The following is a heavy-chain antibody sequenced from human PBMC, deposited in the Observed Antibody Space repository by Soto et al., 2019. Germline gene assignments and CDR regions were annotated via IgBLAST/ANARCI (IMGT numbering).Heavy chain of an antibody. V-gene: IGHV1-69*08. J-gene: IGHJ6*02. CDR1: GTIFSSYT. D-gene: IGHD3-16*01. CDR2: IIPILGET. Sequence: QVQLVQSGAEVKKPGSSVRVSCKASGTIFSSYTISWVRQAPGQGLEWMGRIIPILGETNSAQKFQGRGTLTADKSTNTASMEPNSLRLEDTAVYYCARGLGGRMDDWGQGTTVTVSS. CDR3: ARGLGGRMDD.